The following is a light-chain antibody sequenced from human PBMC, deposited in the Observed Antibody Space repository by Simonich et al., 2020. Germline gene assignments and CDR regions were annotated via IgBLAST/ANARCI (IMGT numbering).Light chain of an antibody. Sequence: DIVMTQSPDSLAVSLGERATINCKSSQSVLYSSTNKNYLAWYQQKPGKPPKLLIYWASPRESGVPDRFSGSGSGTDFTLTISSLQAEDVAVYYCQQYYSTPLTFGGGTKVEIK. V-gene: IGKV4-1*01. CDR3: QQYYSTPLT. CDR1: QSVLYSSTNKNY. J-gene: IGKJ4*01. CDR2: WAS.